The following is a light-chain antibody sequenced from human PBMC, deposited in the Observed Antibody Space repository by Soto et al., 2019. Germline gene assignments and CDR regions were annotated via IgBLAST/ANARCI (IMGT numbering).Light chain of an antibody. CDR2: EVS. Sequence: QSVLAQPASVSGSPGQSITISCTGTSSDVGSYKYVSWYQHYPGKAPKLIIYEVSNRPSGVSDRFSGSKSGNTASLTISGLQAEDEDDYYCQSSDSSMNVFGNGTKLT. V-gene: IGLV2-14*01. CDR1: SSDVGSYKY. J-gene: IGLJ1*01. CDR3: QSSDSSMNV.